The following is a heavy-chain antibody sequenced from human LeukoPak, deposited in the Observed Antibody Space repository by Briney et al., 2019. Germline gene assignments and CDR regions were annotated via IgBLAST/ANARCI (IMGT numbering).Heavy chain of an antibody. Sequence: GGSLRLSCAASGFTFSSYSMSWVRQAPGKGLEWVSSISGSGDTTYYTGSVKGRFTISRDNSKNALYLQMSSLRAEDTAVYYCAKSQRNDQQVVQRIDYWGQGTLVTVSS. CDR2: ISGSGDTT. D-gene: IGHD2-2*01. V-gene: IGHV3-23*01. J-gene: IGHJ4*02. CDR1: GFTFSSYS. CDR3: AKSQRNDQQVVQRIDY.